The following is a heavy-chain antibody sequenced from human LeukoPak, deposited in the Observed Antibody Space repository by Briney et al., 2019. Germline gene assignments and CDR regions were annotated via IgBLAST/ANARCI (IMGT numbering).Heavy chain of an antibody. V-gene: IGHV1-8*01. CDR1: GYTFTSYD. CDR3: ARMGYCSSTSCYRVYNWFDP. CDR2: MNPNSGNT. J-gene: IGHJ5*02. D-gene: IGHD2-2*01. Sequence: ASVKVSCKASGYTFTSYDINWVRQATGQGLEWVGWMNPNSGNTGYAQKFQGRVTMTRNTSISTAYMELSSLRSEDTAVYYCARMGYCSSTSCYRVYNWFDPWGQGTLVTVSS.